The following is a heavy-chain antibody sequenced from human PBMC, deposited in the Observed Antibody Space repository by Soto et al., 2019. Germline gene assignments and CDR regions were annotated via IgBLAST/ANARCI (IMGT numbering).Heavy chain of an antibody. D-gene: IGHD6-19*01. CDR2: ISESGGTS. CDR1: GFTFSSYA. V-gene: IGHV3-23*01. Sequence: PGGSLRLSCVASGFTFSSYAMNWVRQAPGKGLEWVPVISESGGTSNHAESVQGRFTTSRDNSKNTLYLLLDSLRVDDTAIYYCTKDRGSGWHRLDYWGQGALVTVSS. CDR3: TKDRGSGWHRLDY. J-gene: IGHJ4*02.